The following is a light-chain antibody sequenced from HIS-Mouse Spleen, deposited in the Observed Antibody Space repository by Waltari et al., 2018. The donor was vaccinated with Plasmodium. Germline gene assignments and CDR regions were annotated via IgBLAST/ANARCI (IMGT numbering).Light chain of an antibody. Sequence: DIVMTQSPDSLAVSLGEEATNHCTSSQSVLYSSNNKNYLAWYQQKPGQPPKLHIYWASTRESGVPDRFSGSGSGTDFTLTISSLQAEDVAVYYCQQYYSTPYTFGQGTKLEIK. CDR1: QSVLYSSNNKNY. V-gene: IGKV4-1*01. CDR2: WAS. CDR3: QQYYSTPYT. J-gene: IGKJ2*01.